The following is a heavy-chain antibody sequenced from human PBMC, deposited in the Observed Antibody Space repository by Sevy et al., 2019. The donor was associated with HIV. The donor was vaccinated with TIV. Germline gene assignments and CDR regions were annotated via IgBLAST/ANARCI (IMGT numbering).Heavy chain of an antibody. V-gene: IGHV3-30*18. Sequence: GGSLRLSCAAAGFTFSRYGMHWARQAPGKGLEWVAVISNDGSDKEYEESVKGRFTVSRDNSKDTLYLQMNSLRPDDKAVYYCANSRGRYEGSSWLYYYYIMDVWGQGTTVTVSS. CDR1: GFTFSRYG. CDR3: ANSRGRYEGSSWLYYYYIMDV. J-gene: IGHJ6*02. D-gene: IGHD6-13*01. CDR2: ISNDGSDK.